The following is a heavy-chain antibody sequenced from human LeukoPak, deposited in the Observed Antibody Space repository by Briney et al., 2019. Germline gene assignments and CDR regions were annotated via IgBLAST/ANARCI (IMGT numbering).Heavy chain of an antibody. CDR1: GFSFSSYA. CDR3: GVEKGDSPDY. CDR2: ISGSGGNT. J-gene: IGHJ4*02. V-gene: IGHV3-23*01. D-gene: IGHD3-22*01. Sequence: GGSLRLSCAASGFSFSSYAMIWVRQAPGEGLEWVSGISGSGGNTYYIDSVKGRYTISRDNSKNTLDLQMNSLRAEGTAIYYCGVEKGDSPDYWGQGTLVTVSS.